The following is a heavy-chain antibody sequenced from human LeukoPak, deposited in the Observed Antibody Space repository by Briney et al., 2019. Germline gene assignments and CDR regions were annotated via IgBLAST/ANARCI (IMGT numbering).Heavy chain of an antibody. Sequence: PSQTLSLTCTVSGGSISSGSYYWSWIRQPAGKGLEWIGRIYTSGSTNYNPSLKSRVTISVDTSKNQFSLKLSSVTAADTAVYYCARGIQVIRFLEWLPNWFDPWGQGTLVTVSS. D-gene: IGHD3-3*01. J-gene: IGHJ5*02. CDR2: IYTSGST. CDR3: ARGIQVIRFLEWLPNWFDP. V-gene: IGHV4-61*02. CDR1: GGSISSGSYY.